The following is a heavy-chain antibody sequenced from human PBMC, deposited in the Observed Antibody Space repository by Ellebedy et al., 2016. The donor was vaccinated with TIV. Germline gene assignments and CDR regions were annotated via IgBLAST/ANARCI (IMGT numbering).Heavy chain of an antibody. V-gene: IGHV5-51*01. Sequence: GESLKISXKGSGFTFASYYIAWVRQMPGEGLEWMGIIYPGDSETTYSPSFEGQVTMSADTSINTAYMQWTNLRALDTAIYYCAMSYGGNSLGYFEFWGQGTLVTVSS. D-gene: IGHD4-23*01. CDR1: GFTFASYY. CDR2: IYPGDSET. J-gene: IGHJ4*02. CDR3: AMSYGGNSLGYFEF.